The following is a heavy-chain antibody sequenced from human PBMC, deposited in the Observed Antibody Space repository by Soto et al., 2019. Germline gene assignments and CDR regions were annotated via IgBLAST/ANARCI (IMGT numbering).Heavy chain of an antibody. CDR2: IYYSGST. D-gene: IGHD6-13*01. CDR1: GCSISSGDYY. Sequence: SETLSLPCPVSGCSISSGDYYWSWIRQPPGKGLEWIGYIYYSGSTYYNPFLKSRVTISVDTSKNQFSLKLSSVTAADTAVYYCASDGIAAAGTGKTFNYWGQGTLVTVSS. CDR3: ASDGIAAAGTGKTFNY. J-gene: IGHJ4*02. V-gene: IGHV4-30-4*01.